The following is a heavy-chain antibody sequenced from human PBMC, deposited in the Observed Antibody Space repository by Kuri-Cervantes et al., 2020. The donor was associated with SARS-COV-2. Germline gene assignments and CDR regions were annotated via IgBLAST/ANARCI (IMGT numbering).Heavy chain of an antibody. J-gene: IGHJ4*02. Sequence: LTCAASVFTFSSYSMNWVRQAPGKGLEWVSSISSSSSYIYYADSMKGRFTISRDNAKNSLYLQMNSLRAEDTAVYYCASTSGTTLATDYWGQGTLVTVSS. V-gene: IGHV3-21*01. D-gene: IGHD1-1*01. CDR1: VFTFSSYS. CDR2: ISSSSSYI. CDR3: ASTSGTTLATDY.